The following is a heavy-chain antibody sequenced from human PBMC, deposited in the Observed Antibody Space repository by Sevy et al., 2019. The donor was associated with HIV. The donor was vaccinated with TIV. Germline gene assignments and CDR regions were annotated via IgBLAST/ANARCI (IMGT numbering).Heavy chain of an antibody. CDR1: GFSFNKYG. Sequence: GGSLRLSCAASGFSFNKYGMHWVRQAPGEGLEWVAVIAYDGGNKYYTDSVKGRFTISRDNSKNTLYLQMNSLIAEDTAVYYCAKIPAGGSYFSYFDSWGQGTLVTVSS. CDR3: AKIPAGGSYFSYFDS. V-gene: IGHV3-30*18. D-gene: IGHD1-26*01. CDR2: IAYDGGNK. J-gene: IGHJ4*02.